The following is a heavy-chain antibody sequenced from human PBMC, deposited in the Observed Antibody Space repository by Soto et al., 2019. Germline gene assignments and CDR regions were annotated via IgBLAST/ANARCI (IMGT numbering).Heavy chain of an antibody. Sequence: EVQLVESGGGLVQPGGSLRLSCAASGFTFSSYWMSWVRQAPGKGLEWVANIKQDGSEKYYVDSVKGRFTISRDNAKNSLYLQMNSLRAEDTAVYYCARVRQWLVNYYYYYYGMDVWGQGTTVTVSS. J-gene: IGHJ6*02. CDR1: GFTFSSYW. D-gene: IGHD6-19*01. V-gene: IGHV3-7*01. CDR3: ARVRQWLVNYYYYYYGMDV. CDR2: IKQDGSEK.